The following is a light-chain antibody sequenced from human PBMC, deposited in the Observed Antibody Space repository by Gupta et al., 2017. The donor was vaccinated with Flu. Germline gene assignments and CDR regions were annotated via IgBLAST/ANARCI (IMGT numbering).Light chain of an antibody. CDR1: QTLRSSD. V-gene: IGKV3-20*01. Sequence: ETVLTQFPDTLSLSPGERATLSCRASQTLRSSDLGWYQQKPGQSPRFLIYGASNRASGVPDRFSDSGSGTDFTLTINELEPEDFAVYFCQQDGCSPRTFGQGTKVEVK. CDR2: GAS. CDR3: QQDGCSPRT. J-gene: IGKJ1*01.